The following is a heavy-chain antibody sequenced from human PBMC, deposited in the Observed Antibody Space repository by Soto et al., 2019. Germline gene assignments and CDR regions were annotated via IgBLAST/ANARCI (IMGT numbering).Heavy chain of an antibody. CDR2: IYQSGTP. D-gene: IGHD2-21*02. V-gene: IGHV4-31*03. CDR1: GGSISSGGYY. J-gene: IGHJ4*02. Sequence: SETLSLTCTVSGGSISSGGYYWSWIRQHPGKGLEWIAYIYQSGTPYYNPSLKSRATISIDRSKNQFSLMLDSVTAADTAVYYCARDLRLDSWGPATLVTSPQ. CDR3: ARDLRLDS.